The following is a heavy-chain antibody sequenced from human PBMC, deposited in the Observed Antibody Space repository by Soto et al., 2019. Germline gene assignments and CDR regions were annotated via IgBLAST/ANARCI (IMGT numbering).Heavy chain of an antibody. CDR1: GYTFFTYD. CDR3: ARQHGPTTSENGFDP. CDR2: ISTYSGDT. D-gene: IGHD5-12*01. V-gene: IGHV1-18*01. J-gene: IGHJ5*02. Sequence: QVHLVQSGVEVKTPGASVKVSCQASGYTFFTYDISWVRQAPGQGLGWMGWISTYSGDTKYAQKFQGRVTMTTDTSTPTAYLELRSLRSDDTAVYYCARQHGPTTSENGFDPWGQGTLVTVSS.